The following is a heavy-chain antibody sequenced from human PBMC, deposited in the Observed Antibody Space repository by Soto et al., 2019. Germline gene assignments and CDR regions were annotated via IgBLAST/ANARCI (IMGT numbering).Heavy chain of an antibody. V-gene: IGHV3-30-3*01. Sequence: GGSLRLSCSASGFTFSTFAVHWVRQAPGKGLEWVAVISADGTNKYYPDSVKGRFTISRDNSKNTLFLQMDSLRTEDTAMYYCARAPTSRFDYWGQGTLVTVSS. CDR3: ARAPTSRFDY. CDR2: ISADGTNK. J-gene: IGHJ4*02. CDR1: GFTFSTFA.